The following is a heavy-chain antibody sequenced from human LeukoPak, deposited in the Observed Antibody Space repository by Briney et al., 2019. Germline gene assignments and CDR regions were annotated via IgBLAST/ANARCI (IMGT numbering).Heavy chain of an antibody. CDR1: GFTFSSYA. V-gene: IGHV3-30-3*01. CDR3: ARAHPDTVTKPYFTLYYYYGMDV. CDR2: ISYDGSNK. Sequence: GRSLRLSCAASGFTFSSYAMHWVRQAPGKGLEWVAVISYDGSNKYYADSVKGRFTISRDNSKNTLYLQMNSLRAEDTAVYYCARAHPDTVTKPYFTLYYYYGMDVWGQGTTVTVSS. J-gene: IGHJ6*02. D-gene: IGHD4-11*01.